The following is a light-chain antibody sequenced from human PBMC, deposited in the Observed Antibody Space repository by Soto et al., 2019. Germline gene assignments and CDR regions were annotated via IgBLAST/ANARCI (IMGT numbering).Light chain of an antibody. V-gene: IGKV3-20*01. Sequence: EIVLTQSPGTLSLSAGERATLSCRASQSVSSNYLAWYQQKPGQAPSLLIYGASRRATGILDRFSGSGSGTDFTLTISRLEPEDFAVYYCQQYGSSPPEKTFGQGTKVEIK. CDR2: GAS. CDR1: QSVSSNY. CDR3: QQYGSSPPEKT. J-gene: IGKJ1*01.